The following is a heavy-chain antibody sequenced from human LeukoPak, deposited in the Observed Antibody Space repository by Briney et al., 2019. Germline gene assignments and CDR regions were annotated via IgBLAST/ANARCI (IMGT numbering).Heavy chain of an antibody. CDR3: AKMPELVPAADLQH. Sequence: GGSLRLSCAASGFTFSSYAMSWVRQAPGKGLEWVSAISGSGGSTYYADSVKGRFTISRDNSKNTLYLQMNSLRAEDTAVYYCAKMPELVPAADLQHWGQGTLVTVSS. CDR1: GFTFSSYA. J-gene: IGHJ1*01. D-gene: IGHD2-2*01. CDR2: ISGSGGST. V-gene: IGHV3-23*01.